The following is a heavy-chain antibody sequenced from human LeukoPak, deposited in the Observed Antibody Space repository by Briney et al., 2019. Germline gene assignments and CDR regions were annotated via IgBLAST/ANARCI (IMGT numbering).Heavy chain of an antibody. CDR3: AKDAAGPEY. D-gene: IGHD6-13*01. V-gene: IGHV3-48*01. J-gene: IGHJ4*02. Sequence: GSLRLSCAASGFTFSSYSMNWVRQAPGKGLEWVSYISSSSRTIYYADSVKGRFTISRDNSKNTLYLQMNSLRAEDTAIYYCAKDAAGPEYWGQGTLVTVSS. CDR1: GFTFSSYS. CDR2: ISSSSRTI.